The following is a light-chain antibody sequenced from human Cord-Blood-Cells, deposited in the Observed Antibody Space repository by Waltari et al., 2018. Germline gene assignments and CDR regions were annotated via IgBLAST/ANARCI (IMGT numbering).Light chain of an antibody. CDR1: KLGDKY. CDR2: QDS. J-gene: IGLJ2*01. CDR3: QAWDSSTVV. Sequence: SYELTQPPSVSVSPGQTASITCSGDKLGDKYACWYPQKPGQSPVLVIYQDSKRPSGLPARFPGSNSGITATLTISGTQAMDEADYYGQAWDSSTVVFGGGTKLTVL. V-gene: IGLV3-1*01.